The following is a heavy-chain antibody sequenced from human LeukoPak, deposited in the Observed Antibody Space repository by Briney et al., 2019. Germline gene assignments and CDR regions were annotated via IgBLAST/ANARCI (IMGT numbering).Heavy chain of an antibody. CDR1: GGSISSSSYY. CDR3: ARHVAYCSSTSCRGWFDP. D-gene: IGHD2-2*01. V-gene: IGHV4-39*01. Sequence: SETLSLTCTVSGGSISSSSYYWGWIRQPPGKGLEWIGSIYYSGSTHYNPSLKSRVTISVDTSKNQFSLKLSSVTAADTAAYYCARHVAYCSSTSCRGWFDPWGQGTLVTVSS. J-gene: IGHJ5*02. CDR2: IYYSGST.